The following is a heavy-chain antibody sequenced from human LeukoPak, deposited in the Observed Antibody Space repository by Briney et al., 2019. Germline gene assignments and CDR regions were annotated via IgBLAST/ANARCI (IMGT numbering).Heavy chain of an antibody. J-gene: IGHJ4*02. CDR2: VSSSSSYI. V-gene: IGHV3-21*01. D-gene: IGHD1-1*01. CDR3: ARDQRATASTGSYFDY. CDR1: GFTFSSYG. Sequence: GGSLRLSCAASGFTFSSYGMNWVRQAPGKGLEWVSSVSSSSSYIYCADSVKGRFTISRDNAKNSLSLQMNSLRAEDTAVYYCARDQRATASTGSYFDYWGQGTLVTVSS.